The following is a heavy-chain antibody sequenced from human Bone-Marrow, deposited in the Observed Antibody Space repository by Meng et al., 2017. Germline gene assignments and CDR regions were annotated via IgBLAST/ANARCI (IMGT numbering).Heavy chain of an antibody. J-gene: IGHJ4*02. V-gene: IGHV4-34*01. CDR2: INHSGST. Sequence: QGQPTQGRGGLLKPSETLSLSCVVSGGSLSDYYWSWIRQPPGKGLEWIGEINHSGSTNYNPSLESRATISVDTSQNNLSLKLSSVTAADSAVYYCARGPTTMAHDFDYWGQGTLVTVSS. D-gene: IGHD4-11*01. CDR3: ARGPTTMAHDFDY. CDR1: GGSLSDYY.